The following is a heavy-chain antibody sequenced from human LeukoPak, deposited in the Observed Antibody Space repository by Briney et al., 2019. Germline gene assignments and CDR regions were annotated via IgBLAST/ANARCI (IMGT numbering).Heavy chain of an antibody. J-gene: IGHJ6*02. Sequence: SQTLSLTCAISGDSVSSNSAAWSWIRQSPSRGLEWLGRTYYRSKWYNDYAVSVKSRITINPDTSKNQFSLQLNSVTAADTAVYYCARGVPDLYSPDPYYYYYGMDVWGQGTTVTVSS. CDR3: ARGVPDLYSPDPYYYYYGMDV. CDR1: GDSVSSNSAA. D-gene: IGHD2-2*02. V-gene: IGHV6-1*01. CDR2: TYYRSKWYN.